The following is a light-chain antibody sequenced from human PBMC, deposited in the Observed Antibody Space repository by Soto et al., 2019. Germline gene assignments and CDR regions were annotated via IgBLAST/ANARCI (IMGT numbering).Light chain of an antibody. Sequence: QSALTQPASVSGSPGQSITISCTGTSSDVGGYNYVSWYQQHPGKAPKLMIYDVSNRPSGVSNRFSGSKSGNTASLTISGLQAEDEPDYSSTSYTSSTPYVFGTGPNLTVL. CDR2: DVS. J-gene: IGLJ1*01. V-gene: IGLV2-14*01. CDR1: SSDVGGYNY. CDR3: TSYTSSTPYV.